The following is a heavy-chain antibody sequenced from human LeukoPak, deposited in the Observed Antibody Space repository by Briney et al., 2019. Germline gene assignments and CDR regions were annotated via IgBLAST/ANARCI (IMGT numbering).Heavy chain of an antibody. Sequence: GGSLRLSCAASGFTFSSYAMTWVRQAPGKGLEWVLVISGSGDATYSTDSVKGRFTISRDNSKNTLYLQMNSLRAEDTAVYYCTRAHSSGYNYFDYWGQGTLVTVSS. V-gene: IGHV3-23*01. CDR1: GFTFSSYA. CDR3: TRAHSSGYNYFDY. J-gene: IGHJ4*02. CDR2: ISGSGDAT. D-gene: IGHD3-22*01.